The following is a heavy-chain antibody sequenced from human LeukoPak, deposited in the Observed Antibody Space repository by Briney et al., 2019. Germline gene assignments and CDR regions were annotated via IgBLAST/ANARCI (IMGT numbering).Heavy chain of an antibody. CDR3: AGSCTNGVCPEGYYYYGMDV. Sequence: SETLSLTCAVYGGSFSGYYWSWIRQPPGKGLEWIGEINHSGSTNYNPSLKSRVTISVDTSKNQFSLKLSSVTAADTAVYYCAGSCTNGVCPEGYYYYGMDVWGQGTTVTVSS. CDR2: INHSGST. V-gene: IGHV4-34*01. CDR1: GGSFSGYY. J-gene: IGHJ6*02. D-gene: IGHD2-8*01.